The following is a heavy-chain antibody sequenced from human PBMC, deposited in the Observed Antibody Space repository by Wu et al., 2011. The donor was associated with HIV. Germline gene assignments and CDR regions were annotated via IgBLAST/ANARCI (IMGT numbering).Heavy chain of an antibody. V-gene: IGHV1-8*03. CDR3: ARGNDDYWDNWFDP. J-gene: IGHJ5*02. Sequence: QVQLVQSGAEMKKPGASVKVSCKASGYIFTNYGISWVRQATGQGLEWMGWMNPNSGDTGYAQKFQGRVTITRNTSISTAYMELSSLRSEDTAVYYCARGNDDYWDNWFDPWGQGTLVTVSS. D-gene: IGHD4/OR15-4a*01. CDR1: GYIFTNYG. CDR2: MNPNSGDT.